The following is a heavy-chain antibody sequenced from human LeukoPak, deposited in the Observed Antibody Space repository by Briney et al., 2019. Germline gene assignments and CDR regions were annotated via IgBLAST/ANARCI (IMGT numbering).Heavy chain of an antibody. Sequence: GASVKVSCKASGYTFTSYGISWVRQAPGQGLEWMGWISAYNGNTNYAQKLQGRVTMTTDTSTSTAYMKLRSLRSDDTAVYYCARDHYVGATALFDYWGQGTLVTVSS. CDR1: GYTFTSYG. D-gene: IGHD1-26*01. CDR2: ISAYNGNT. J-gene: IGHJ4*02. V-gene: IGHV1-18*01. CDR3: ARDHYVGATALFDY.